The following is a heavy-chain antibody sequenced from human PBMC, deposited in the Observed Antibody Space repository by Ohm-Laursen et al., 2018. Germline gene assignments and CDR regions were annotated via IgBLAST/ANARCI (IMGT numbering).Heavy chain of an antibody. V-gene: IGHV3-11*01. CDR2: ISSGGGTI. CDR3: ARACYYDSSGFPEDAFDV. J-gene: IGHJ3*01. CDR1: GFTFSDYY. D-gene: IGHD3-22*01. Sequence: SLRLSCAASGFTFSDYYMSWIRQAPGKGLEWVSFISSGGGTIYYADSVKGRFTVSRDNAKNSLYLQMNSLRAEDTAMYYCARACYYDSSGFPEDAFDVWGQGTMVTVSS.